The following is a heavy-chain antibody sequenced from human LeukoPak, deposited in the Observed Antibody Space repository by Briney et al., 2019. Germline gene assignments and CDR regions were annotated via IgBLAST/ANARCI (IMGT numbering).Heavy chain of an antibody. V-gene: IGHV4-59*12. D-gene: IGHD2-2*01. J-gene: IGHJ6*02. Sequence: SETLSLTCTVSGGSISPYSWSWIRQPPGKGLEWIDFIYYRGSTNYNPSLKSRVSISVDTSNNQFSLKVNSVTAADTAVYYCARDAGHQLSRRNYYAMDVWGQGTTVTVSS. CDR1: GGSISPYS. CDR3: ARDAGHQLSRRNYYAMDV. CDR2: IYYRGST.